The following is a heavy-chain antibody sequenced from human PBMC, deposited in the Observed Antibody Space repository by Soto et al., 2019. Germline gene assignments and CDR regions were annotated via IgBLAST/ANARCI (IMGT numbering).Heavy chain of an antibody. D-gene: IGHD1-1*01. J-gene: IGHJ5*02. CDR3: ARDLQAGTDNVNWFAP. CDR1: GFSISRSA. V-gene: IGHV3-30*04. Sequence: QVQLVESGGGVVQPGRSLRLSCAASGFSISRSAMHWVRQAPGKGLEWVAVIAYDGSNRWNADSAKGRFTISRDNSKNTVYLQMSSLRGEDTAVDYCARDLQAGTDNVNWFAPWGQGPLVTVSS. CDR2: IAYDGSNR.